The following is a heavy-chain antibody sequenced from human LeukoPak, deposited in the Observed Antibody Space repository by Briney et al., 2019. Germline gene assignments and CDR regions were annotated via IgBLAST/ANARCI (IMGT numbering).Heavy chain of an antibody. J-gene: IGHJ4*02. V-gene: IGHV3-30*18. Sequence: GGSLRLSCTASGFTFSSYGMHWVRQAPGKGLEWVAFISYDGSKKYYADFVKGRFPISRDNSKNTLYVELNSLRAEDTAVYYCAKLGFDSSGSHSLVDYWGQGTPVTVSS. CDR2: ISYDGSKK. D-gene: IGHD3-22*01. CDR3: AKLGFDSSGSHSLVDY. CDR1: GFTFSSYG.